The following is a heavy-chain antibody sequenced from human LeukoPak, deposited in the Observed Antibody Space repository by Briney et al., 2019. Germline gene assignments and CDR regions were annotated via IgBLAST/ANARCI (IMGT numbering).Heavy chain of an antibody. J-gene: IGHJ4*02. Sequence: PSETLSLTCTVSGGSISSSSYYWSWIRQPPGKGLEWIGEINHSGSTNYNPSLKSRVTISVDTSKNQFSLKLSSVTAADTAVYYCARFPSNYDDYWGQGTLVTVSS. D-gene: IGHD6-6*01. CDR2: INHSGST. CDR1: GGSISSSSYY. V-gene: IGHV4-39*07. CDR3: ARFPSNYDDY.